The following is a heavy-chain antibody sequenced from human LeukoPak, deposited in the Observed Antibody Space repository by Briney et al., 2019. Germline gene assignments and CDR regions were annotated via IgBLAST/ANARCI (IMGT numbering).Heavy chain of an antibody. Sequence: PGGSLRLSCAASGFTFSSCAMSWVRQAPGKGLEWVSAISGSGGSTYYADSVKGRFTISRDNSKNTLYLQMNSLRAEDTAVYYCAKDWNYDSSGYYYGDWGQGTLVTVSS. CDR3: AKDWNYDSSGYYYGD. CDR1: GFTFSSCA. D-gene: IGHD3-22*01. V-gene: IGHV3-23*01. CDR2: ISGSGGST. J-gene: IGHJ4*02.